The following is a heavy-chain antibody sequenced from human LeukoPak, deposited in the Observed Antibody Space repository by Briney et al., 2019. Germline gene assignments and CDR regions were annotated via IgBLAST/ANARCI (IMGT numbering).Heavy chain of an antibody. CDR2: IKSKTDGGTT. CDR1: GFTFSNAW. J-gene: IGHJ4*02. D-gene: IGHD3-10*01. CDR3: LRDWYGSGSYWQIRESYFDY. Sequence: PGGSLRLSCAASGFTFSNAWMSWVRQAPGKGREWAGLIKSKTDGGTTDYAAPVKGRFTISRDDSKNTLYLQMNSLKTEDTAVYYCLRDWYGSGSYWQIRESYFDYWGQGTLVTVSS. V-gene: IGHV3-15*01.